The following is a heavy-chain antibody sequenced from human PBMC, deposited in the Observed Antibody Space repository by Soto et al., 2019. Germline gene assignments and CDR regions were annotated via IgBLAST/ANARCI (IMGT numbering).Heavy chain of an antibody. CDR2: IYWDDDK. D-gene: IGHD3-22*01. Sequence: QITLKESGPTLVKPTQTLTLTCTFSGFSLSTSGVGVGWIRQPPGKALEWLALIYWDDDKRYSPSLKSRLTTIXQNXDKGIKPSLKSRLTIAMDPSKXPVVLTMTNMDPVDTATYYCAHLPYDTVFGGAFDIWGHGTMVTVSS. V-gene: IGHV2-5*02. J-gene: IGHJ3*02. CDR3: AHLPYDTVFGGAFDI. CDR1: GFSLSTSGVG.